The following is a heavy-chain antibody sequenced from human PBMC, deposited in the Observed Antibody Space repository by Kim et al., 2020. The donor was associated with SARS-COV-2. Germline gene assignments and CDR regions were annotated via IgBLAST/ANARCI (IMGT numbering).Heavy chain of an antibody. D-gene: IGHD3-10*01. Sequence: GGSLRLSCAASGFTFSSYWMSWVRQAPGKGLEWVANIKQDGSEKYYVDSVKGRFTISRDNAKNSLYLQMNSLRAEDTAVYYCARASPCCGSGSGSYYNFPGWFDPWGQGTLVTVSS. V-gene: IGHV3-7*01. J-gene: IGHJ5*02. CDR3: ARASPCCGSGSGSYYNFPGWFDP. CDR2: IKQDGSEK. CDR1: GFTFSSYW.